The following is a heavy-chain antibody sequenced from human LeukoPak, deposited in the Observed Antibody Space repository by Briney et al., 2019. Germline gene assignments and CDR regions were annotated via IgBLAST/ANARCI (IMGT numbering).Heavy chain of an antibody. V-gene: IGHV4-59*01. CDR2: IYYSGST. D-gene: IGHD2-2*01. CDR3: ARVGGVRDIVVVPAAQHAFDI. Sequence: SEILSLTCTVSGGSISSYYWSWIRQPPGKGLEWIGYIYYSGSTNYNPSLKSRVTISVDTSKNQFSLKLSSVTAADTAVYYCARVGGVRDIVVVPAAQHAFDIWGQGTMVTVSS. J-gene: IGHJ3*02. CDR1: GGSISSYY.